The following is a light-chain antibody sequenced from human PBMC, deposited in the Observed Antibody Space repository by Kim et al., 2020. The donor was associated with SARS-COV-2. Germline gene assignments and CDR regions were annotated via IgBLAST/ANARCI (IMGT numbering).Light chain of an antibody. CDR1: SAYSTYA. CDR3: QTWATGIHV. CDR2: LNSDGSH. J-gene: IGLJ1*01. V-gene: IGLV4-69*01. Sequence: QLVLTQAPSASASLGASVTLTCTLSSAYSTYAIAWHQQLPQKGPRFPMKLNSDGSHTKGDGIPDRFSGSSSGAERYLTISSLQSEDEADYYCQTWATGIHVFGSGTKVTVL.